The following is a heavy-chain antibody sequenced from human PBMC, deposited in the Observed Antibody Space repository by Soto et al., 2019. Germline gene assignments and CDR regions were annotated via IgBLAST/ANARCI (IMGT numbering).Heavy chain of an antibody. V-gene: IGHV4-59*01. CDR1: GGSISGYY. CDR3: ARDLWGYCGTDCYPLDV. D-gene: IGHD2-21*02. CDR2: MYNTGST. J-gene: IGHJ6*02. Sequence: QVQLQESGPGLVKPSETLSLTCTVSGGSISGYYWSWIRQPPGKGLEWIGYMYNTGSTVYNPSFKGPVPISVDTSKNQFSLKLNSVTAADTAVYYCARDLWGYCGTDCYPLDVWGQGPTVTVSS.